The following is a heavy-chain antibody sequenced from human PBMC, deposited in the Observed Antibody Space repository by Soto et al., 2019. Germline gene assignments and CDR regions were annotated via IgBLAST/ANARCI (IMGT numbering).Heavy chain of an antibody. J-gene: IGHJ6*02. D-gene: IGHD3-9*01. Sequence: SETLSLTCAVYGGSFSGYYWSWIRQPPGKGLEWIGEINHSGSTNYNPSLKSRVTISVDTSKNQFSLKLSSVTAADTAVYYCARGIRDYDILTAHIIKAPGVIDIWGQGTTVTVSS. CDR2: INHSGST. CDR3: ARGIRDYDILTAHIIKAPGVIDI. CDR1: GGSFSGYY. V-gene: IGHV4-34*01.